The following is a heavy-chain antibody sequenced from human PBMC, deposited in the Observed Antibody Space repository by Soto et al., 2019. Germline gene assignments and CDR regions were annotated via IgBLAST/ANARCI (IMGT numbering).Heavy chain of an antibody. D-gene: IGHD3-3*01. J-gene: IGHJ6*03. CDR2: IWYDGSNK. V-gene: IGHV3-33*01. CDR1: GFTFSSYG. Sequence: HPGGSLRLSCAASGFTFSSYGMHWVRQAPGKGLEWVAVIWYDGSNKYYADSVKGRFTISRDNSKNTLYLQMNSLRAEDTAVYYCARAAVSYYDFWSGYDYYYMDVWGKGTTVTVSS. CDR3: ARAAVSYYDFWSGYDYYYMDV.